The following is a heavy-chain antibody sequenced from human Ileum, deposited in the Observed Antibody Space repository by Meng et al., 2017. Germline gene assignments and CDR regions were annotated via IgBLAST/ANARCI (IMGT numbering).Heavy chain of an antibody. CDR3: TNIAAAGNPDY. J-gene: IGHJ4*02. V-gene: IGHV3-30*04. CDR1: GFTFSSYA. Sequence: QVELVGSGGGVVQPGRSLRLSCAASGFTFSSYAMHWVRQAPGKGLEWVAVISYDGSNKYYADSVKGRFTISRDNSKNTLYLQMNSLRAEDTAVYYCTNIAAAGNPDYWGQGTLVTVSS. CDR2: ISYDGSNK. D-gene: IGHD6-13*01.